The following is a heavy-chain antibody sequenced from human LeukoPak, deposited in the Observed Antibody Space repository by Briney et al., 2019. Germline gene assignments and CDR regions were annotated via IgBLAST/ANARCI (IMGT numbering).Heavy chain of an antibody. Sequence: ASVKVSCKASGYTFTSYDINWVRQATGQGLEWMGWMNPNSGNTGYAQKFQGRVTITRNTSISTAYMELSSLRSEDTAVYYCARGITFGGEYYFDYWGQGTLVTVSS. D-gene: IGHD3-16*01. CDR2: MNPNSGNT. V-gene: IGHV1-8*03. CDR1: GYTFTSYD. CDR3: ARGITFGGEYYFDY. J-gene: IGHJ4*02.